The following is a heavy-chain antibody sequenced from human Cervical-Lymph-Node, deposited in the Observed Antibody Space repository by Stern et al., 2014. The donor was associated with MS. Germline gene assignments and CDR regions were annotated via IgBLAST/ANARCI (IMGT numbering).Heavy chain of an antibody. V-gene: IGHV3-30*18. D-gene: IGHD5-18*01. J-gene: IGHJ4*02. CDR2: ISHDGTVK. CDR3: AKETGKAGSSYESYFDY. CDR1: GITFNNHG. Sequence: QLLESGGGVVQPGRSLRLSCAASGITFNNHGMHWVRQAPGKGLEWVAVISHDGTVKHYADSVKGRFTIFRDNSKMYLQMNSPRADDTAVYYCAKETGKAGSSYESYFDYWGQGTLVTVSS.